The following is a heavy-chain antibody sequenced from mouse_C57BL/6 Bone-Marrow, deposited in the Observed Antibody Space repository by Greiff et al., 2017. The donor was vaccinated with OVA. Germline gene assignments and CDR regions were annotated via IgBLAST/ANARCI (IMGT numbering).Heavy chain of an antibody. CDR3: ARRGYSNHFDY. V-gene: IGHV1-81*01. CDR2: IYPRSGNT. Sequence: QVQLQQSGAELARPGASVKLSCKASGYTFTSYGISWVKQSTGQGLEWIGEIYPRSGNTYYNEKFKGKATLTADKSSSTAYMELRSLTSEDSAVYFCARRGYSNHFDYWGQGTTLTVSS. J-gene: IGHJ2*01. CDR1: GYTFTSYG. D-gene: IGHD2-5*01.